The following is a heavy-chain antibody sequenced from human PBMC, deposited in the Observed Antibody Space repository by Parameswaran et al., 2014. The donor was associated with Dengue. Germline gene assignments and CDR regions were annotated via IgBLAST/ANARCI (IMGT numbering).Heavy chain of an antibody. CDR3: ARHDYADWDAFDI. V-gene: IGHV4-39*01. J-gene: IGHJ3*02. Sequence: WIRQPPGKGLEWIGSIYYSGTTYYNPSLKSRVTMSVDTSKNQFSLKLSSVTAADTAVFYCARHDYADWDAFDIWGQGTMVTVSS. CDR2: IYYSGTT. D-gene: IGHD4-17*01.